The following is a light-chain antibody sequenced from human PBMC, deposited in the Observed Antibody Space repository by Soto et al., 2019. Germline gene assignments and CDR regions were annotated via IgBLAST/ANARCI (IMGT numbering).Light chain of an antibody. V-gene: IGKV1-12*01. CDR3: QQAASFPIT. J-gene: IGKJ5*01. CDR1: QTISVY. Sequence: DIRMDKSPRSFSGCVKDRETITCLASQTISVYLNWYQQQPGKAPKLLIYAASGLLSGVPSRFSGSGSGTDFTLTINVLKPEDFATYYCQQAASFPITFGQGTRLEIK. CDR2: AAS.